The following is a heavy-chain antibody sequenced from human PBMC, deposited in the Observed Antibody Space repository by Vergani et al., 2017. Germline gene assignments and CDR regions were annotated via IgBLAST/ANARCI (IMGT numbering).Heavy chain of an antibody. J-gene: IGHJ5*02. V-gene: IGHV4-61*02. CDR2: IHTNGVI. D-gene: IGHD3-3*01. Sequence: QVQLQESGPGLVKPSQTLSLTCTVSGGSFNSGSYYWSWLRQPAGKRLEWIGRIHTNGVIHYNPSLNSRATISVDRSKNQFSLKLSSVTAADTAVYYCARASGNYDFWSGYYTLNWFDPWGQGTLVTVSS. CDR3: ARASGNYDFWSGYYTLNWFDP. CDR1: GGSFNSGSYY.